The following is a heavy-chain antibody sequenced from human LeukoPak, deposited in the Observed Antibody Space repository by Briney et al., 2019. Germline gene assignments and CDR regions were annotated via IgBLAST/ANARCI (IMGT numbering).Heavy chain of an antibody. V-gene: IGHV4-34*01. CDR1: GGSFSGYY. CDR2: INHSGST. J-gene: IGHJ6*04. CDR3: ARAGGYCSSTSCRRYYGMDV. Sequence: SETLSLTCAGYGGSFSGYYWSWIRQPPGKGLEWIGEINHSGSTNYNPSLKSRVTISVDTSKNQFSLKLSSVTAADTAVYYCARAGGYCSSTSCRRYYGMDVWGKGTTVTVSS. D-gene: IGHD2-2*01.